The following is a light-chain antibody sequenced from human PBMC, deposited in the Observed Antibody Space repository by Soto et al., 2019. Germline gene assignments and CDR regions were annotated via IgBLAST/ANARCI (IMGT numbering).Light chain of an antibody. CDR2: DNS. Sequence: QSVLTQPPSVSGAPGQRVTISCTGSSSNIGAGYDVHWYQQLPGTAPKLLIYDNSNRPSGVPDRFSGSKSGTSASLAITGLQAEDEADYYCQSYDSSLSGVVLGGGTKLTVL. CDR1: SSNIGAGYD. V-gene: IGLV1-40*01. CDR3: QSYDSSLSGVV. J-gene: IGLJ2*01.